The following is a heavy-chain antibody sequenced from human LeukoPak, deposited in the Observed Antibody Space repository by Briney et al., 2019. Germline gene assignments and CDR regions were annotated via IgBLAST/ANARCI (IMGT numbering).Heavy chain of an antibody. CDR3: ARVDGGGCDY. CDR2: INHSGST. J-gene: IGHJ4*02. Sequence: SETLSLTCAVYGGSFSGYYWSWIRQPPGKGLEWIGEINHSGSTSYNPSLKSRVIISVDTSKNQFSLKVSSVTAADTAVYYCARVDGGGCDYWGQGTLVTVSS. D-gene: IGHD2-15*01. V-gene: IGHV4-34*01. CDR1: GGSFSGYY.